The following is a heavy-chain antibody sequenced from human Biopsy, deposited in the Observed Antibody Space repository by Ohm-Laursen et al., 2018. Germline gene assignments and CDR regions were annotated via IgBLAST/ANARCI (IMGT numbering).Heavy chain of an antibody. CDR2: ISGSSNNI. V-gene: IGHV3-9*01. CDR1: GFIFSDYG. D-gene: IGHD6-25*01. CDR3: TKRRTAVRPFDS. J-gene: IGHJ4*01. Sequence: SLRLSCTATGFIFSDYGMHWVRQAPGKGLEWVSGISGSSNNIIYADSVRGRFTISRDNAKSSLYLEMNSLRSEDTAFYYCTKRRTAVRPFDSWSHGTLVTVSS.